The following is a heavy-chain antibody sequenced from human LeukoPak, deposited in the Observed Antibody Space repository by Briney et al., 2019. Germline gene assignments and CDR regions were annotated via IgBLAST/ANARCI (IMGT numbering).Heavy chain of an antibody. Sequence: GESLKISCKGSGYSFTSYWIGWVRQMPGKGLEWMGIIYPGDSDTRYSPSFQGQVTISADKSISTAYLQWSSLKASDTAMYYCARSGYCSGGSCQPGGFYYYGMDVWGQGTTVTVSS. V-gene: IGHV5-51*01. CDR1: GYSFTSYW. D-gene: IGHD2-15*01. J-gene: IGHJ6*02. CDR2: IYPGDSDT. CDR3: ARSGYCSGGSCQPGGFYYYGMDV.